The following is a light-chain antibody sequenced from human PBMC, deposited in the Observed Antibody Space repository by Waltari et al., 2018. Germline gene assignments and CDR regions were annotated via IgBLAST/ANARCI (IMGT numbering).Light chain of an antibody. J-gene: IGLJ3*02. CDR3: QSYDTSLSVV. CDR1: GSNIGAGYD. V-gene: IGLV1-40*01. Sequence: QSVLTQPPSVSGAPGQKVTISCPGSGSNIGAGYDVHWYQQLPRAAPKLLIYGITSRPLGVPDRLFGSTSGTSASLAITGLQAEDEGDYYCQSYDTSLSVVFGGGTKLTVL. CDR2: GIT.